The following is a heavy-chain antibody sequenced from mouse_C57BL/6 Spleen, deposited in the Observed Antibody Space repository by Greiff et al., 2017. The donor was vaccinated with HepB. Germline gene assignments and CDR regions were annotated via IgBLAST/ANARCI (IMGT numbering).Heavy chain of an antibody. D-gene: IGHD2-4*01. J-gene: IGHJ3*01. Sequence: VQLQQSGAELVRPGTSVKMSCKASGYTFTNYWIGWTKQRPGHGLEWIGDIYPGGGYTNYNEKFKGKATLTADKSSSTVYMQFRSLTSEDSAIYYCTRFNDYDDWFAYWGQRTLVTVSA. CDR1: GYTFTNYW. CDR2: IYPGGGYT. V-gene: IGHV1-63*01. CDR3: TRFNDYDDWFAY.